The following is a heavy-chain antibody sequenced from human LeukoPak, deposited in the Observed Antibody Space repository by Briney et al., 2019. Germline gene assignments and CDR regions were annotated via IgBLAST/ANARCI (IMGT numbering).Heavy chain of an antibody. J-gene: IGHJ4*02. V-gene: IGHV3-66*02. CDR2: IYGGDTT. D-gene: IGHD4-17*01. Sequence: PGGSLRLSCAASGFTVSSNFMTWVRQAPGKGLEWVSFIYGGDTTSYADSVKGRFTISRDNSKNALYLQMNSQRAEDTAVYYCASEDSGDYEGRFDYWGQGTLVTVSS. CDR1: GFTVSSNF. CDR3: ASEDSGDYEGRFDY.